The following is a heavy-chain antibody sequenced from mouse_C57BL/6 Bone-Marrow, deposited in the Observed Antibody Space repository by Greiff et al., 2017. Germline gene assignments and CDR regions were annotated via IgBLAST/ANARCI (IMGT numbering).Heavy chain of an antibody. CDR2: IYPGDGDT. CDR1: GYAFSSSW. CDR3: ARSPYYYGSSYYYAMDY. Sequence: VQLQQSGPELVKPGASVKISCKASGYAFSSSWMNWVKQRPGKGLEWIGRIYPGDGDTNYNGKFKGKATLTADKSSSTAYMQLSSLTSEDSAVYFGARSPYYYGSSYYYAMDYWGQGTSVTVSS. J-gene: IGHJ4*01. D-gene: IGHD1-1*01. V-gene: IGHV1-82*01.